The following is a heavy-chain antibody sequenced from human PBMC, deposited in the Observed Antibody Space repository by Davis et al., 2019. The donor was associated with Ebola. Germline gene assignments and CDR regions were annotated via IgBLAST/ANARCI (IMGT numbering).Heavy chain of an antibody. CDR1: GFIVSDNY. Sequence: GESLKISCAASGFIVSDNYMGWVREAPGKGLEWVSLIHKDGRTYYGDSVKGRFTISRDNSKNTLYLQIDNLRAEDTALYYCAGGPWEYDYWGQGTLVTVSS. CDR3: AGGPWEYDY. J-gene: IGHJ4*02. D-gene: IGHD1-26*01. CDR2: IHKDGRT. V-gene: IGHV3-53*01.